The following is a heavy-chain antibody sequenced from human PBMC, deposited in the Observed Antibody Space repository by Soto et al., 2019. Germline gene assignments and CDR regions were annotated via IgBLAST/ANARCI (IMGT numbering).Heavy chain of an antibody. CDR2: TRNKANGYTT. J-gene: IGHJ4*02. Sequence: EVQLVESGGGLVQPGGSLRLSCAASGFSFSDHYMDWVRQAPGKGLEWVGRTRNKANGYTTEYAASVKGRFTISRDDSKNSLYPQMNSLKTDDTAVYYCIRVRGGGTYHFDYWGQGTLVTVSS. V-gene: IGHV3-72*01. CDR1: GFSFSDHY. CDR3: IRVRGGGTYHFDY. D-gene: IGHD3-10*01.